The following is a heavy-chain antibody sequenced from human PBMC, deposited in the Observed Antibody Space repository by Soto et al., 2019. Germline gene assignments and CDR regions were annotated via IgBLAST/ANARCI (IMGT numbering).Heavy chain of an antibody. CDR1: GGSFSGYY. D-gene: IGHD6-13*01. J-gene: IGHJ6*02. V-gene: IGHV4-34*01. Sequence: PSETLSLTXAVYGGSFSGYYWSWIRQPPGKGLEWIGEINHSGSTNYNPSLKSRVTISVDTSKNQFSLKLSSVTAADTAVYYCARGQGSSSWYYYYYYGMDVWGQGTTVTVSS. CDR3: ARGQGSSSWYYYYYYGMDV. CDR2: INHSGST.